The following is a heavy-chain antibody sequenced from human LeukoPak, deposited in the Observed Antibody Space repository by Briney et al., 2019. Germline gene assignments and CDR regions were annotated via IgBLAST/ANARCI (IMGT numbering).Heavy chain of an antibody. D-gene: IGHD6-19*01. CDR2: IYYSGST. CDR1: AGSLSSYY. J-gene: IGHJ4*02. V-gene: IGHV4-59*01. Sequence: PSETLSLTCTVSAGSLSSYYWSWIRQPPGTGLEWIGYIYYSGSTNNNPSLKIRVTISVDTSKDQFSLKLSSVTAADTAVYYCARMYSSGWYTYWGQGTLVTVSS. CDR3: ARMYSSGWYTY.